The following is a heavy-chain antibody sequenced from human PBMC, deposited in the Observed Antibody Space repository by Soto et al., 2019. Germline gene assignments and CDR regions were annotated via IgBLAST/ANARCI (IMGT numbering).Heavy chain of an antibody. D-gene: IGHD3-22*01. CDR2: ISSSSSYI. Sequence: EVQLVESGGGLVKPGGSLRLSCAASGFTFSSYSMNWVRQAPGKGLEWVSSISSSSSYIYYADSVKGRFTISRDNAKNTLSLQMNSLSAEDTAVYYCARALWRYYDTSGSRYYYGMDVWGQGTTVTVSS. V-gene: IGHV3-21*01. CDR1: GFTFSSYS. J-gene: IGHJ6*02. CDR3: ARALWRYYDTSGSRYYYGMDV.